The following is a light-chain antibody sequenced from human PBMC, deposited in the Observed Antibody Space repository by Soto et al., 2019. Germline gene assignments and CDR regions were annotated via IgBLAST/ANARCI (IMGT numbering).Light chain of an antibody. Sequence: QSALTQPASVSGSPGQSITISCTGTSGDVGGYNYVSWYQHHPGKAPKLMIYDVSNRPSGVSNRFSGSKSGNTASLTISGLQAEDEADYYCSSYTSSSTLYVVFGGWTKLTVL. J-gene: IGLJ2*01. CDR1: SGDVGGYNY. V-gene: IGLV2-14*03. CDR3: SSYTSSSTLYVV. CDR2: DVS.